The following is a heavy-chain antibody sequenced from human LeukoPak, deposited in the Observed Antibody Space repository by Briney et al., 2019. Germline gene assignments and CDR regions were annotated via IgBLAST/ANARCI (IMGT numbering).Heavy chain of an antibody. CDR1: GGSISSSSYY. CDR2: IYYSGST. J-gene: IGHJ4*02. V-gene: IGHV4-39*07. CDR3: ARGPLLWFGESLA. D-gene: IGHD3-10*01. Sequence: SETLSLTCTVSGGSISSSSYYWGWIRQPPGKGLEWIGSIYYSGSTYYNPSLKSRVTISVDTSKNQFSLKLSSVTAADTAVYYCARGPLLWFGESLARGQGTLVTVSS.